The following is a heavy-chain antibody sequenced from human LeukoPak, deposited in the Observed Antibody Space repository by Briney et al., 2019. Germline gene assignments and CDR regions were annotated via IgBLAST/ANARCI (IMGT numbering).Heavy chain of an antibody. Sequence: SETLSLTCTVSGGSISSGGYYWSCIRQHPGKGREWIGYIYYSGSIYYNPSLKSRFIISVDTSKNRFSLKLSSVTAADTAVYYCAWGVITKGFDHWGQGTLVTVSS. J-gene: IGHJ4*02. CDR3: AWGVITKGFDH. V-gene: IGHV4-31*03. CDR2: IYYSGSI. D-gene: IGHD3-10*01. CDR1: GGSISSGGYY.